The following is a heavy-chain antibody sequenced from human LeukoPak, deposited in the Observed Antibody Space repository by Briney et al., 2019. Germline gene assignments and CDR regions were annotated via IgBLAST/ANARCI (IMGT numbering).Heavy chain of an antibody. CDR3: ARGRKNYYDSSGYYFDY. J-gene: IGHJ4*02. D-gene: IGHD3-22*01. Sequence: SETLSLTCAVYGGSFSGYYWSWIRQPPGKGLEGIGEINHSGSTNYNPSLKSRVTISVDTSKTQFSLKLSSVTAADTAVYYCARGRKNYYDSSGYYFDYWGQGTLVTVSS. CDR1: GGSFSGYY. V-gene: IGHV4-34*01. CDR2: INHSGST.